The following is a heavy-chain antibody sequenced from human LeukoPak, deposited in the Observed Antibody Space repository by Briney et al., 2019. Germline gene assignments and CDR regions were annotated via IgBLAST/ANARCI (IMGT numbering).Heavy chain of an antibody. V-gene: IGHV4-59*01. CDR1: GGSISSYY. CDR2: IYYSGST. Sequence: SETLSLTCTVSGGSISSYYWSWIRQPPGKGLEWIGYIYYSGSTSYNPSLKSRVTISVDTSKNQFSLKLSSVTAADPAVYYCARGEIAAVPWGQGTLVTVSS. D-gene: IGHD6-13*01. J-gene: IGHJ5*02. CDR3: ARGEIAAVP.